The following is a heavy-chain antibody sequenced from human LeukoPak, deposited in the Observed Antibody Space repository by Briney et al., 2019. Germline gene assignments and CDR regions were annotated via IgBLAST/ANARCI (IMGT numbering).Heavy chain of an antibody. CDR2: ISGDNGST. V-gene: IGHV1-18*01. CDR3: AREDTRRGSRGYFDY. D-gene: IGHD2-2*01. J-gene: IGHJ4*02. Sequence: GSVKVSCKASGYTFTSYGISWVRQAPGQGLEWMGWISGDNGSTNYAQKLQGRVTMTTDTSTSTAYMELRSLRSDDSAIYYCAREDTRRGSRGYFDYWGQGNLVTVSS. CDR1: GYTFTSYG.